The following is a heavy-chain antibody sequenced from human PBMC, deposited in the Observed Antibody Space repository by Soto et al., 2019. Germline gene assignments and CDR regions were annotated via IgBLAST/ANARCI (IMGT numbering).Heavy chain of an antibody. D-gene: IGHD1-26*01. CDR1: GGTFSSYS. Sequence: QVQLVQSGAEVKKPGSSVKVSCKASGGTFSSYSINWVRQAPGQGLEWMGEIIPIFGTANYAQKFQGRVTISADESRSTGYMELSSLRSEDTAVYYCARDGGRDSGGIDYWGQGTLVTVSS. CDR3: ARDGGRDSGGIDY. CDR2: IIPIFGTA. V-gene: IGHV1-69*01. J-gene: IGHJ4*02.